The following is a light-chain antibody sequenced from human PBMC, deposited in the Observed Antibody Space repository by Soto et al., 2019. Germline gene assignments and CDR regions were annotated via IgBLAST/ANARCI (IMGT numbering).Light chain of an antibody. J-gene: IGKJ3*01. Sequence: EIVLTQSPGTLSLSPGERATLSCRASQSVSSSYLAWYQQPPGQAPRLLIYGASSRATGIPDRFSGSGSGTDFTLTISRLEPEDFAVYYCQQYGSSVFTFGPGTKVDIK. CDR1: QSVSSSY. CDR2: GAS. V-gene: IGKV3-20*01. CDR3: QQYGSSVFT.